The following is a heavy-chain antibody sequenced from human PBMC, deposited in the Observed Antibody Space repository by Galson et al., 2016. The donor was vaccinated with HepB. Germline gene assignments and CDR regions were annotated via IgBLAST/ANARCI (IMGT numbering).Heavy chain of an antibody. CDR3: ARDSGTPPPRRGPSSGY. D-gene: IGHD1-26*01. V-gene: IGHV3-53*01. J-gene: IGHJ4*02. CDR2: SYGDGRT. Sequence: LRLSCAAYGLPVSNDYMSWVRQAPGKGLKWVSVSYGDGRTYYAESVKGRFTISRDTSKNTVFLQMNSLRAEDTAIYYCARDSGTPPPRRGPSSGYWGQGTLVTVSS. CDR1: GLPVSNDY.